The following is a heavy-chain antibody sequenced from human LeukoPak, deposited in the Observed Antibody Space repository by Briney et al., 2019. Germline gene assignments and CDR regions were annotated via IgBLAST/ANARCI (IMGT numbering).Heavy chain of an antibody. D-gene: IGHD3-3*01. CDR1: GFTFSSYW. V-gene: IGHV3-74*01. CDR3: AREPDGFWSGGWFDP. J-gene: IGHJ5*02. CDR2: INSDGSST. Sequence: PGGSLRLSCAASGFTFSSYWMHWVRQAPGKGLVWVSRINSDGSSTSYADSVKGRFTISRDNAKNTLYLQMNSLRAEDTAVYYCAREPDGFWSGGWFDPWGQGTLVTVSS.